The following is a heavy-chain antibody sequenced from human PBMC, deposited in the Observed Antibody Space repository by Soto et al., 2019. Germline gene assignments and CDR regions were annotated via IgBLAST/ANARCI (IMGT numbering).Heavy chain of an antibody. J-gene: IGHJ4*02. Sequence: EVQLVESGGGLVQPGGSLKLSCAASGFTFSGSAMHWVRQASGKGLEWVGRIRSKANSYATAYAASVKGRFTISRDDSKNTAYLQMNSLKTEDRAVYYCTSHGTTGTTTLTTGWGQGTLVTVSS. CDR2: IRSKANSYAT. D-gene: IGHD1-1*01. CDR1: GFTFSGSA. V-gene: IGHV3-73*02. CDR3: TSHGTTGTTTLTTG.